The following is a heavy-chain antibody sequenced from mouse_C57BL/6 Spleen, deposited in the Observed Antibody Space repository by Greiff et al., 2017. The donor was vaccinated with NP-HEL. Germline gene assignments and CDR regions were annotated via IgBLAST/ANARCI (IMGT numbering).Heavy chain of an antibody. CDR1: GYAFSSYW. CDR2: IYPGDGDT. CDR3: ARGIYYYGSSLLWYFDV. D-gene: IGHD1-1*01. V-gene: IGHV1-80*01. J-gene: IGHJ1*03. Sequence: VQLQQSGAELVKPGASVKISCKASGYAFSSYWMNWVKQRPGKGLEWIGQIYPGDGDTNYNGKLKGKATLTADKSSSTAYMQLSSLTSEDSAVYFCARGIYYYGSSLLWYFDVWGTGTTVTVSS.